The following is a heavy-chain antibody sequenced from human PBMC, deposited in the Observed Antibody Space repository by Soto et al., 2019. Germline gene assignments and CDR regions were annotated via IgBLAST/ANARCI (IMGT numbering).Heavy chain of an antibody. CDR3: ARGYYYYGSDNFDY. J-gene: IGHJ4*02. CDR2: INAGNGNT. V-gene: IGHV1-3*01. CDR1: GYTFTSYA. Sequence: QVQLVQSGAEVKKPGASVKVSCKASGYTFTSYAMHWVRQAPGQRLEGMGWINAGNGNTKYSQKFQDRVTITRETSASTAYMELSSLRSEDTAVYYCARGYYYYGSDNFDYWGQGTLVTVSS. D-gene: IGHD3-10*01.